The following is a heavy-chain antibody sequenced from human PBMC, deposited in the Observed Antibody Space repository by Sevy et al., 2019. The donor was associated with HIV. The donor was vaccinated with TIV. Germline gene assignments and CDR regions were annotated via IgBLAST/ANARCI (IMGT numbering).Heavy chain of an antibody. CDR1: GFTLNNYW. CDR2: INQDGGVT. D-gene: IGHD2-21*01. J-gene: IGHJ4*02. CDR3: MIAISKDGTF. Sequence: GGSLRLSCVASGFTLNNYWMHWVRQAPGKGLEWVANINQDGGVTYYVDSVWGRFTISRDNGRNLVFLQMNSLRVDDTALYICMIAISKDGTFWGQGTLVSASS. V-gene: IGHV3-7*01.